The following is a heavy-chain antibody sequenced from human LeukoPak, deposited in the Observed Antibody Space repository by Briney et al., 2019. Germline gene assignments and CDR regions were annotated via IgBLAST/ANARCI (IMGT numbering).Heavy chain of an antibody. CDR1: GYTFTGYY. Sequence: VKVSCKASGYTFTGYYMHWVRQAPGQGLEWMGWINPSGGSTSYAQKFQGRVTMTRDTSTSTVYMELSSLRSEDTAVYYCARDQGSGWYIYYYYYGMDVWGQGTTVTVSS. J-gene: IGHJ6*02. CDR3: ARDQGSGWYIYYYYYGMDV. D-gene: IGHD6-19*01. V-gene: IGHV1-46*01. CDR2: INPSGGST.